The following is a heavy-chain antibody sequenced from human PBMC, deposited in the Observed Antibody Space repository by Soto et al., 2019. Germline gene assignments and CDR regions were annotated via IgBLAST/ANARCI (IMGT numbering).Heavy chain of an antibody. Sequence: PGKSLKISCKGSGYSFTSYWIGWVRQMPGKGLEWMGIIYPGDSDTRYSPSFQGQVTISADKSISTAYLQWSSLKASDTAMYYCARRYCTNGVCSGMDVWGKGTTVTVSS. CDR3: ARRYCTNGVCSGMDV. D-gene: IGHD2-8*01. J-gene: IGHJ6*03. CDR1: GYSFTSYW. V-gene: IGHV5-51*01. CDR2: IYPGDSDT.